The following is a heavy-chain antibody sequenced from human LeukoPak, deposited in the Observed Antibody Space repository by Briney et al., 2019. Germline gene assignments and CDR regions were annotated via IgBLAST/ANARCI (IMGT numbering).Heavy chain of an antibody. CDR3: AKSRHMVRGVTPFDY. J-gene: IGHJ4*02. CDR1: GFTFSSYG. V-gene: IGHV3-30*02. CDR2: IRYDGSNK. Sequence: PGGSLRLSCAASGFTFSSYGMHWVRQAPGKGLEWVALIRYDGSNKYYADSVKGRFTSTRDNSKNTLYLQMNSLRAEDTAVYYCAKSRHMVRGVTPFDYWGQGTLVTVSS. D-gene: IGHD3-10*01.